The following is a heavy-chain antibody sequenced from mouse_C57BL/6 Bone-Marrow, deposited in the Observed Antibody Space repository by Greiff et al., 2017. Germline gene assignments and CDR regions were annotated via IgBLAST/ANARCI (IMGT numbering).Heavy chain of an antibody. CDR3: ARDRGFYYAMDY. V-gene: IGHV5-4*01. CDR2: ISDGGSYT. J-gene: IGHJ4*01. Sequence: EVQVVESGGGLVKPGGSLKLSCAASGFTFSSYAMSWVRQTPEKRLEWVATISDGGSYTYYPDNVKGRVTISRDNAKSNLYLQISHLKSEDTAMYYCARDRGFYYAMDYWGQGTSVTVSA. CDR1: GFTFSSYA.